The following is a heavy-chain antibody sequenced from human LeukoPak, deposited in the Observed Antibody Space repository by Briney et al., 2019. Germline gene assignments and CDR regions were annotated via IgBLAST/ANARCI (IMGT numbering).Heavy chain of an antibody. CDR3: AKDIVKDYDILTGYYPFDY. D-gene: IGHD3-9*01. CDR1: GFTFSSYS. Sequence: PGGSLRLSCAASGFTFSSYSMNWVRQAPGKGLEWVSSISSSSSYIYYADSVKGRFTISRDNAKNSLYLQMNSLRAEDTAVYYCAKDIVKDYDILTGYYPFDYWGQGTLVTVSS. CDR2: ISSSSSYI. J-gene: IGHJ4*02. V-gene: IGHV3-21*01.